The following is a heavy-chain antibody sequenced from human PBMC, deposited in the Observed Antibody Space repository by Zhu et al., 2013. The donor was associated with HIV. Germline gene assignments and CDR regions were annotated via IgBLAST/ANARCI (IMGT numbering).Heavy chain of an antibody. CDR1: GFTFSSYE. CDR3: AKDILATVTRGGAFDI. J-gene: IGHJ3*02. CDR2: ISSSGSTI. Sequence: VQLVESGGGLVQPGGSLRLSCAASGFTFSSYEMNWVRQAPGKGLEWVSYISSSGSTIYYADSVKGRFTISRDNAKNSLYLQMNSLRAEDTALYYCAKDILATVTRGGAFDIWGQGTMVTVSS. V-gene: IGHV3-48*03. D-gene: IGHD5-12*01.